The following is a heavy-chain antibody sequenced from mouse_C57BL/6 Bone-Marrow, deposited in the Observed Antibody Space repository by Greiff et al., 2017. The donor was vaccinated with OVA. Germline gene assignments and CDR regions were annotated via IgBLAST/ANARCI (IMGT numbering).Heavy chain of an antibody. J-gene: IGHJ2*01. Sequence: VQLQQSGAELARPGASVKLSCKASGYTFTSYGISWVKQRTGQGLEWIGEIYPRSGNTYYNEKFKGKATLTADKSSSTAYMELRSLTSEDSAVYFCARRGSSYGYGGQGTTLTVSS. V-gene: IGHV1-81*01. CDR3: ARRGSSYGY. CDR2: IYPRSGNT. CDR1: GYTFTSYG. D-gene: IGHD1-1*01.